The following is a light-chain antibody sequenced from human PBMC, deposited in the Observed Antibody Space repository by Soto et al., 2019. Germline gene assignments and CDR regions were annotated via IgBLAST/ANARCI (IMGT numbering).Light chain of an antibody. V-gene: IGKV1-39*01. CDR1: QDISSS. J-gene: IGKJ5*01. CDR2: AAS. Sequence: DIQMTQSPSSLSASIGDRVTISCRASQDISSSLNWYQHKSGKAPKLLIYAASGLHSGVPSRFSGSGSGTDFTLTISSLQPEDFVTYYCQQSYSTPPEITFGQGTRLEIK. CDR3: QQSYSTPPEIT.